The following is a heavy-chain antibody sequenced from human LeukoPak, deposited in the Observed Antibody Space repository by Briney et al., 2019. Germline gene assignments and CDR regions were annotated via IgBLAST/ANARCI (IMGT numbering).Heavy chain of an antibody. V-gene: IGHV1-69*05. Sequence: ASVKVSCKASGGTFSSYAISWVRQAPGQGLEWMGGIIPIFGTANYAQKFQGRVTITTDESTSTAYMELSSLRSEDTAVYYCAREASGYHHFDYWGQGTLVTVSS. CDR3: AREASGYHHFDY. J-gene: IGHJ4*02. CDR1: GGTFSSYA. D-gene: IGHD3-22*01. CDR2: IIPIFGTA.